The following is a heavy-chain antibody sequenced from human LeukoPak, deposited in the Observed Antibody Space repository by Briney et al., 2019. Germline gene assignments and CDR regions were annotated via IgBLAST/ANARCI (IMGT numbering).Heavy chain of an antibody. CDR1: GGSISSSSYY. CDR2: IYYSGST. Sequence: ASETLSLTCTVSGGSISSSSYYWGWIRQPPGKGLEWIGSIYYSGSTYYNPSLKSRVTISVDMSKNQFSLKLSSVTAADTAVYYCARQVDYGDYVDAFDIWGQGTMVTVSS. V-gene: IGHV4-39*01. D-gene: IGHD4-17*01. J-gene: IGHJ3*02. CDR3: ARQVDYGDYVDAFDI.